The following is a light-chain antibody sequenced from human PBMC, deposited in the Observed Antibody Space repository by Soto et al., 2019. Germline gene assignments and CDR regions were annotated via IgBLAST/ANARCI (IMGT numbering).Light chain of an antibody. CDR3: QQGSSFPLT. Sequence: DIQMTQSPSSVSASVGDRVTITCRASQGIGTLLAWYQQKPGKAPNLLIHTASNLQSGVPSRFSGSGSGTDFAPTISSLQPEDFATYYCQQGSSFPLTFGQGTRLDIK. CDR1: QGIGTL. CDR2: TAS. V-gene: IGKV1-12*01. J-gene: IGKJ5*01.